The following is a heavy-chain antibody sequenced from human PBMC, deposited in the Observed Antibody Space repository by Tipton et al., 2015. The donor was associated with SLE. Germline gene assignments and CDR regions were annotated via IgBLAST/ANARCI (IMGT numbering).Heavy chain of an antibody. CDR2: INHSGST. V-gene: IGHV4-38-2*01. D-gene: IGHD3-3*01. Sequence: TLSLTCAVSGYSISSGYYWGWIRQPPGKGLEWIGEINHSGSTNYNPSLKSRITISLDTSKNQFSLKLTSVTAADTAVYYCARLPITIFNYYYYMDVWGKGTTVTVSS. CDR3: ARLPITIFNYYYYMDV. CDR1: GYSISSGYY. J-gene: IGHJ6*03.